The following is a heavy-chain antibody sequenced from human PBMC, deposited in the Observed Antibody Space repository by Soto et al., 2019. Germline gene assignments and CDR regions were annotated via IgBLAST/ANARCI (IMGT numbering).Heavy chain of an antibody. CDR3: ARGEVRGPFDI. CDR2: IHNSGST. J-gene: IGHJ3*02. D-gene: IGHD3-10*01. CDR1: GGSMNSHDYY. V-gene: IGHV4-30-4*01. Sequence: SETLSLTCTVSGGSMNSHDYYWSWIRQPPGKGLEWIGYIHNSGSTYYNPSLKSRLTISSDMSKNQFSLRLNSVTAADTALYFCARGEVRGPFDIWGQGTKVTVTS.